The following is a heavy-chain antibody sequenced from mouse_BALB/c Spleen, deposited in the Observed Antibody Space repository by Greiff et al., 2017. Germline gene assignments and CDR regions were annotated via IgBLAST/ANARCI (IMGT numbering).Heavy chain of an antibody. CDR1: GYAFSSYW. J-gene: IGHJ1*01. Sequence: VKLMESGAELVRPGSSVKISCKASGYAFSSYWMNWVKQRPGQGLEWIGQIYPGDGDTNYNGKFKGKATLTADKSSSTAYMQLSSLTSEDSAVYFCARGNDGYYPTYFDVWGAGTTVTVSS. V-gene: IGHV1-80*01. D-gene: IGHD2-3*01. CDR3: ARGNDGYYPTYFDV. CDR2: IYPGDGDT.